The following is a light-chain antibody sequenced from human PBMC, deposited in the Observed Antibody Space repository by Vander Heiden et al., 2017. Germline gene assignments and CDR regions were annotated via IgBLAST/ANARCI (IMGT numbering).Light chain of an antibody. J-gene: IGLJ2*01. CDR3: AAWDDSLHGRV. CDR2: YDD. Sequence: QSVLTQPHSVSEAPRQRVTISCSGSSSNIGNNAVNWYQQLPGKAPKLLIYYDDLLPSGVSDRFSGSKSGTSASLAISGLQSEDEADYYCAAWDDSLHGRVFGGGTKLTVL. V-gene: IGLV1-36*01. CDR1: SSNIGNNA.